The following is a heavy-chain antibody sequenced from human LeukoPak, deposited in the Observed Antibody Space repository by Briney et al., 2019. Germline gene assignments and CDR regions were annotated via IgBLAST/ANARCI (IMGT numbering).Heavy chain of an antibody. Sequence: SETLSLTCAVYGGSFSGYYWSWLRQPPGKGLEYIGRIYTSGSTSYNPSLKSRVTISVDTSKNQFSLKLSSVTAAETAVYYCARSPRLGRYGYGPWELPVSYFDYWGQGTLVTVSS. CDR1: GGSFSGYY. D-gene: IGHD1-26*01. J-gene: IGHJ4*02. CDR3: ARSPRLGRYGYGPWELPVSYFDY. V-gene: IGHV4-59*10. CDR2: IYTSGST.